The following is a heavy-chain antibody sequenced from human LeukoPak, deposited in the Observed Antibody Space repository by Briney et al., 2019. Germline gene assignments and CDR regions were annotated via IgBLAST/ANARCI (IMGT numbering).Heavy chain of an antibody. V-gene: IGHV3-48*01. D-gene: IGHD2-2*02. CDR2: ISSSSSTI. CDR1: GFTFSSYS. CDR3: ARDRYCSSTSCYILGDDY. Sequence: GGSLRLSCAASGFTFSSYSMNWVRQAPGKGLEWVSYISSSSSTIYYADYVKGRFTISRDNAKNSLYLQMNSLRAEDTAVYYCARDRYCSSTSCYILGDDYWGQGTLVTVSS. J-gene: IGHJ4*02.